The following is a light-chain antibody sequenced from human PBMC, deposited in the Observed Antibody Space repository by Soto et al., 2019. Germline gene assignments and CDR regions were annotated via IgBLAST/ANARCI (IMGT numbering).Light chain of an antibody. V-gene: IGKV1-39*01. Sequence: DNQMTQSPSTLAASVGDRVTLXXRASQSIRRNVNGYQQKPGTAPQXMCDAAFSLQRVGPSMFSGRGAGTDFTLTSSSLQPADFATYSCQQSARSTLTFGPGTKVDIK. CDR3: QQSARSTLT. CDR1: QSIRRN. J-gene: IGKJ1*01. CDR2: AAF.